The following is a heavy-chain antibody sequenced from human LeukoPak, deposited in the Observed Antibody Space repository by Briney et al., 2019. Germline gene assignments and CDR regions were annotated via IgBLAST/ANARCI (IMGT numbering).Heavy chain of an antibody. D-gene: IGHD3-10*01. V-gene: IGHV3-33*01. Sequence: GGSLRLSCAASGFTFSSYGMHWVRQAPGKGLEWVAVIWYDGSNKYYADPVKGRFTISRDNSKNTLYLQMNSLRVEDTAIYYCFREGGDWGQGTLVTVSS. CDR2: IWYDGSNK. CDR3: FREGGD. J-gene: IGHJ4*02. CDR1: GFTFSSYG.